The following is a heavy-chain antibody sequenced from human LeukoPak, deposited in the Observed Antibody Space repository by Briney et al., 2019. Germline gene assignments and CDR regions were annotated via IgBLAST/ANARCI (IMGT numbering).Heavy chain of an antibody. CDR2: IYYSGCT. V-gene: IGHV4-39*01. D-gene: IGHD5-12*01. J-gene: IGHJ4*02. Sequence: PSETLSLTCTVSGGSISSSSYYWGWIRQPPGKGLEWIGSIYYSGCTYFNPSLKSRVTISVDTSKNQFSLKLSSVTAADTAVYYCAAYSGYDYDEYYFDYWGQGTLVTVSS. CDR1: GGSISSSSYY. CDR3: AAYSGYDYDEYYFDY.